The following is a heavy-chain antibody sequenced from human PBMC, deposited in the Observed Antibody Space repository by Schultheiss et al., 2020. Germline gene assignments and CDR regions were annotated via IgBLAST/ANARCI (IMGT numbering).Heavy chain of an antibody. D-gene: IGHD2-21*02. CDR2: IYYSGIS. CDR3: ARRGFCTRTVCYSDHYYYYYLDV. J-gene: IGHJ6*03. Sequence: SETLSLTCTVSGGSISSSSYYWGWIRQPPGKGLEWIGSIYYSGISHYNPSLESRVGMSVDTAKNQISLNLMSVTAADTAVYYCARRGFCTRTVCYSDHYYYYYLDVWGRGTTVTVSS. CDR1: GGSISSSSYY. V-gene: IGHV4-39*07.